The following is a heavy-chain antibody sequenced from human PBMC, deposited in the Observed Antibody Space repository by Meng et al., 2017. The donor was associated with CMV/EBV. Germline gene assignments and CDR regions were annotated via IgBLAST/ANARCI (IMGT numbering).Heavy chain of an antibody. Sequence: SCEASGYTFPNYGISWVRQAPGQGLEWMGWISAYNENTNYAQKLQGRVTMTTDTSTTAAYMELRSLRSDDAAVYYCARAHLGDWFDPWGQGTLVTVSS. D-gene: IGHD2-15*01. CDR2: ISAYNENT. J-gene: IGHJ5*02. CDR3: ARAHLGDWFDP. CDR1: GYTFPNYG. V-gene: IGHV1-18*01.